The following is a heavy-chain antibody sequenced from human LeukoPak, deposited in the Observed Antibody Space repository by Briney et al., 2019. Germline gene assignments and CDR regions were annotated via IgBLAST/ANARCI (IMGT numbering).Heavy chain of an antibody. CDR3: AKNGDRGAYCSGGTCYPYYYYYMDV. J-gene: IGHJ6*03. CDR2: ISTTGGTT. V-gene: IGHV3-23*01. Sequence: GGSLRLSCAASGFTFSSYGMSWVRQAPGRGLEWVSAISTTGGTTYYADSVRGRFTISRDNPRNTLYLQMNSLRAEDTAIYYCAKNGDRGAYCSGGTCYPYYYYYMDVWGKGTTVTISS. D-gene: IGHD2-15*01. CDR1: GFTFSSYG.